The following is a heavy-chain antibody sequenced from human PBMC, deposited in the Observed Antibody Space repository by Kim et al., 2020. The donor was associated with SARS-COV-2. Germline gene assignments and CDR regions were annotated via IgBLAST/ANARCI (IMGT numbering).Heavy chain of an antibody. CDR3: ARVGSSRWLSDY. Sequence: GGSLRLSCAASGFTFSSYSMSWVRQAPGKGLEWVANIKQDGSEKYYVDSVKGRFTISRDNAKNSLYLQMNSLRAEDTAVYYCARVGSSRWLSDYWGQGT. D-gene: IGHD6-13*01. CDR2: IKQDGSEK. J-gene: IGHJ1*01. CDR1: GFTFSSYS. V-gene: IGHV3-7*03.